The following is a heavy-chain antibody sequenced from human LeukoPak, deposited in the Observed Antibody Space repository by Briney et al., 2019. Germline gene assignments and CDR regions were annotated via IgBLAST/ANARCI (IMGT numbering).Heavy chain of an antibody. J-gene: IGHJ6*03. V-gene: IGHV3-30*04. CDR1: GFTFSSYA. CDR2: ISYDGSNK. Sequence: GGSLRLSCAASGFTFSSYALHWVRQAPGKGLEWVAVISYDGSNKYYADSVKGRFTISRDNSKNTLYLQMNSLRAEDTAVYYCAKVASGSYRYYYYMDVWGKGTTVTVSS. D-gene: IGHD1-26*01. CDR3: AKVASGSYRYYYYMDV.